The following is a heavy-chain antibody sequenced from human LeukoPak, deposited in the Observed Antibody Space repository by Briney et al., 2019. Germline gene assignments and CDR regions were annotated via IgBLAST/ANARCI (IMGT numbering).Heavy chain of an antibody. V-gene: IGHV1-69*13. CDR3: ARGDPVTTYYYYGMDV. Sequence: ASVNVSCKASGGTFSSYAISWVRQAPGQGLEWMGGIIPIFGTANYAQKFQGRVTITADESTSTAYMELSSLRSEDTAVYYCARGDPVTTYYYYGMDVWGQGTTVTVSS. CDR2: IIPIFGTA. CDR1: GGTFSSYA. D-gene: IGHD4-17*01. J-gene: IGHJ6*02.